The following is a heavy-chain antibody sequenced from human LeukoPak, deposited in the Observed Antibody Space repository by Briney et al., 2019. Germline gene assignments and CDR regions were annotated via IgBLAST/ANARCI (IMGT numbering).Heavy chain of an antibody. Sequence: GGSLRLSCAASRFTFSSSAMSWVRQAPGKGLEWVAAISGNGGRTYYADSVKGRFTISRDNSKNTLSLQMNSLRDEDTATYYCAKEVYCGRDCYNPGYGVDVWGQGTTVTVSS. V-gene: IGHV3-23*01. D-gene: IGHD2-21*02. CDR1: RFTFSSSA. CDR2: ISGNGGRT. J-gene: IGHJ6*02. CDR3: AKEVYCGRDCYNPGYGVDV.